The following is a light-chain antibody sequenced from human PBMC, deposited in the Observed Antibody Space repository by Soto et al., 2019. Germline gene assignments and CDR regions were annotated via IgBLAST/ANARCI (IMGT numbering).Light chain of an antibody. J-gene: IGLJ7*01. CDR2: DNN. V-gene: IGLV1-40*01. CDR1: SSNIGADYD. Sequence: QSVLTQPPSVSGAPGQRITISCTGSSSNIGADYDVHWYQLLPGAAPKLLISDNNNRPSGVPDRFSGSKSGTSASLVITGLQPEDESDYYFQSYDNSLGGHVVFGGGTQPTVL. CDR3: QSYDNSLGGHVV.